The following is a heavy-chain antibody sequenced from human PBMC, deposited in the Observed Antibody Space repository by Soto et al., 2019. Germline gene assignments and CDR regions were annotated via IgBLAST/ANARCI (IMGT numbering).Heavy chain of an antibody. V-gene: IGHV4-4*02. CDR3: ARHVAVARMRVSDS. D-gene: IGHD2-21*01. CDR2: VYHSGTT. CDR1: GGSISDNW. J-gene: IGHJ4*02. Sequence: QVQLQESGPGLVKPSGTLSLTCAVSGGSISDNWWSWVRQPPGKGLEWIGEVYHSGTTYYNPSLKSRVTISLDKSASQISLTLNSVTAADTAAYYCARHVAVARMRVSDSWGQGTLVTVSS.